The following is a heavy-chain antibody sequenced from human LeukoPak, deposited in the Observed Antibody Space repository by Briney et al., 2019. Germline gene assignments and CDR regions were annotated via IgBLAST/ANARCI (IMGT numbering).Heavy chain of an antibody. V-gene: IGHV4-59*01. D-gene: IGHD5-12*01. CDR1: GGSISIYY. CDR3: VRGFDSKSTYFDY. CDR2: ISYSGST. Sequence: SETLSLTCTVSGGSISIYYWNWIRQPPGKGLEWIGYISYSGSTNYNPSLKSRVTISLDTSKNQFSLNLRSVTAADTAVYYCVRGFDSKSTYFDYWGQGTLVTVSS. J-gene: IGHJ4*02.